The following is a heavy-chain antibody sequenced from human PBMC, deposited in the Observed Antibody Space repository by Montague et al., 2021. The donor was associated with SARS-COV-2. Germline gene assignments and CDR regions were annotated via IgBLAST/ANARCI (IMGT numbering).Heavy chain of an antibody. CDR2: INHGGST. CDR3: ARLRDGVVPSPILGVGPYYSYYYMDV. Sequence: SETLSLTCAVHGTSFSGYSWSWIRQPPGKGLEWIGEINHGGSTKYSPSLKSRLTISADTSKNQFSLKLTSVAAADTAVYYCARLRDGVVPSPILGVGPYYSYYYMDVWGRGTTVTVSS. CDR1: GTSFSGYS. J-gene: IGHJ6*03. V-gene: IGHV4-34*01. D-gene: IGHD3-10*01.